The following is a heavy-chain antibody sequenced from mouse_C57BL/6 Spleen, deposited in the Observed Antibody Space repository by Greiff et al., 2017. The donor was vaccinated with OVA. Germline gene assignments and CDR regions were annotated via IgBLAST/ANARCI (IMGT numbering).Heavy chain of an antibody. J-gene: IGHJ4*01. CDR1: GFTFSDYG. Sequence: DVMLVESGGGLVKPGGSLKLSCAASGFTFSDYGMHWVRQAPEKGLEWVAYISSGSSTIYYADTVKGRFTISRDNAKNTLFLQMTSLGSEDGAMYYCARRGYAMDYWGQGTSVTVSS. CDR2: ISSGSSTI. V-gene: IGHV5-17*01. CDR3: ARRGYAMDY.